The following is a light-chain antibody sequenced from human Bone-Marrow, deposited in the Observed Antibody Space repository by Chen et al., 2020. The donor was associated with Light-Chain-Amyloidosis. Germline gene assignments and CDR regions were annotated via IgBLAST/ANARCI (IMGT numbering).Light chain of an antibody. CDR3: QSADSSGTYEVI. Sequence: SYELTQPPSVSVSPGQTGRITCSGDDLPTKYAYWYQQKPGQAPVLVIHRDTERPSGISERFSGSRSGTTATLTISGVQAEDEADYHCQSADSSGTYEVIFGGGTKLTVL. CDR2: RDT. V-gene: IGLV3-25*03. J-gene: IGLJ2*01. CDR1: DLPTKY.